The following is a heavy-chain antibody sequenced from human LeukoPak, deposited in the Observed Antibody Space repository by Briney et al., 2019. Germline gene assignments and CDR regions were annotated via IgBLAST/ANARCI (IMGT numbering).Heavy chain of an antibody. V-gene: IGHV3-64*01. CDR3: ARDGREATVTTIDY. Sequence: GGSLRLSCTASGFTFSSYAMHWVRQAPGKGLEYVSAISSNGGSTYYANSVKGRFTISRDNAKNSLYLQMNSLRAEDTAVYYCARDGREATVTTIDYWGQGTLVTVSS. CDR1: GFTFSSYA. CDR2: ISSNGGST. J-gene: IGHJ4*02. D-gene: IGHD4-17*01.